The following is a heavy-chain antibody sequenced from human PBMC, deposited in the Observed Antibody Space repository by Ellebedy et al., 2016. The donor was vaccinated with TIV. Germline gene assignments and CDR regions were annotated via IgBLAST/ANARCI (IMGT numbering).Heavy chain of an antibody. CDR3: ASGPNQDFFDY. CDR1: GYTFTSYY. J-gene: IGHJ4*02. CDR2: INPSGGST. D-gene: IGHD1-14*01. V-gene: IGHV1-46*04. Sequence: AASVKVSCKASGYTFTSYYMHWVRQAPGQGLEWMGIINPSGGSTTYAQKLQGRVTMTRDTSTSTVYMELSSLRSEDTAVYYCASGPNQDFFDYWGQGTLVTVSS.